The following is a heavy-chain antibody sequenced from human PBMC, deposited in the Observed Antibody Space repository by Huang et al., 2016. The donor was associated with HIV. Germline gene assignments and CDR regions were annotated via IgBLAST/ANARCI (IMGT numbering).Heavy chain of an antibody. J-gene: IGHJ4*02. D-gene: IGHD1-20*01. CDR1: GYTFTGYY. V-gene: IGHV1-2*02. CDR2: LNPNSGGT. Sequence: QVQLVQSGTEVKKPGASVKVSCKASGYTFTGYYIHWVRQAPGQGLGWRGWLNPNSGGTNYAPKFLDRVTLTSDTSISTGYMELTKLTSDDTALYYCTYKGHYWGQGTLVTVSS. CDR3: TYKGHY.